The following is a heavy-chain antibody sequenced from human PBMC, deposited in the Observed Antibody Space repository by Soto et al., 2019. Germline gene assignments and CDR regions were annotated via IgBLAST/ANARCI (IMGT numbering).Heavy chain of an antibody. CDR3: ARDLGMSSWAYNWFDP. V-gene: IGHV4-61*01. CDR1: GGSVSSGSYY. D-gene: IGHD6-13*01. J-gene: IGHJ5*02. Sequence: QVQLQESGPELVKPSETLSLTCTVSGGSVSSGSYYWSWIRQPPGKGLEWIGYIYYSGSTNYNPSLKSRVTISVDTSKNQFSLKLSSVTAADTAVYYCARDLGMSSWAYNWFDPWGQGTLVTVSS. CDR2: IYYSGST.